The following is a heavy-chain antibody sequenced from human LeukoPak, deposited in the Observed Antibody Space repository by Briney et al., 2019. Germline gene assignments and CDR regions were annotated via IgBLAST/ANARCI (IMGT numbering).Heavy chain of an antibody. CDR1: GGTFSSYA. V-gene: IGHV1-69*13. CDR2: IIPIFGTA. Sequence: SVKVSCKASGGTFSSYAISWVRQAPGQGLEWMGGIIPIFGTANYAQKFQGRVTITADESTSTAYMELSSLRSEDTAVYYCARLYCSGGSCYYYGMDVWGQGTTVTVSS. D-gene: IGHD2-15*01. J-gene: IGHJ6*02. CDR3: ARLYCSGGSCYYYGMDV.